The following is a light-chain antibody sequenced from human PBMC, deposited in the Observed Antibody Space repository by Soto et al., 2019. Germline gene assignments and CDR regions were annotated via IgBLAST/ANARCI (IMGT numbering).Light chain of an antibody. CDR1: QSISSY. V-gene: IGKV1-5*01. CDR3: QQYKSYWT. J-gene: IGKJ1*01. Sequence: DIQMTQSPSTLSASVGDRVTITCRASQSISSYLAWYQQKPGKAPKLLIYDASNLESGVPSRFSGSGSGTEFTLSISSLQPDDFATYYCQQYKSYWTFGQGTKVEIK. CDR2: DAS.